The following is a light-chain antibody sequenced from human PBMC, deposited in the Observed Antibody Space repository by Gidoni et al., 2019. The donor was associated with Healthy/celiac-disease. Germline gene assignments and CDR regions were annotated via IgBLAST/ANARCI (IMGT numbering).Light chain of an antibody. V-gene: IGKV1-13*02. CDR2: DAS. CDR3: QQFNSYPRIT. CDR1: QGISSA. Sequence: AIQLTQSPSSLSASVGDRVTITCRASQGISSALAWYQQKPGKAPKLLIYDASSLESGVPSRFSGSGSGTDFTLTISSLQPEDFATYYCQQFNSYPRITFXXXTRLEIK. J-gene: IGKJ5*01.